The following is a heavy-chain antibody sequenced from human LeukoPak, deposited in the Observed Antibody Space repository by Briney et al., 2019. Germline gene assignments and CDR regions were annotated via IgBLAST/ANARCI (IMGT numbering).Heavy chain of an antibody. Sequence: GGSLRLSCAASGFTFSSYWMSWVRQAPGKGLEWVANIKQDGSEKYYVDSVKGRFTVSRDNAKNTLYLQMNSLRAEDTAVYYCARDLAGAPFRNFDLWGQGTLVTVSS. J-gene: IGHJ4*02. V-gene: IGHV3-7*01. CDR3: ARDLAGAPFRNFDL. D-gene: IGHD6-19*01. CDR1: GFTFSSYW. CDR2: IKQDGSEK.